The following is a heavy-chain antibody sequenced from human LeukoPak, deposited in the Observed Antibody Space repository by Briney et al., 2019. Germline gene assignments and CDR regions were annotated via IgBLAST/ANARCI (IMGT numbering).Heavy chain of an antibody. V-gene: IGHV4-39*01. J-gene: IGHJ4*02. CDR1: GGSISSNDNF. CDR2: ISYSGST. D-gene: IGHD3-10*01. Sequence: SETLSLTCSVSGGSISSNDNFCAWIRQPPGKGLEWIATISYSGSTQYNPSLKSRVTISVDTSKNLLSLKLDSVTATDTAVYYCARPYSGSYLDYWGQGSLVTVSS. CDR3: ARPYSGSYLDY.